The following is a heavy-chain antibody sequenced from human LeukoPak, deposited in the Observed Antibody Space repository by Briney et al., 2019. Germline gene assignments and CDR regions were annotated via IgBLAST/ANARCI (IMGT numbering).Heavy chain of an antibody. D-gene: IGHD1-7*01. J-gene: IGHJ6*03. CDR2: MNPNSGNT. V-gene: IGHV1-8*03. CDR3: ARARTTLYYMDV. Sequence: GASVKVSCQASGYTFTSYDINWVRQATGQGLEWMGWMNPNSGNTGYAQKFQGRVTITRNTSISTAYMELSSLRSEDTAVYYCARARTTLYYMDVWGKGTTVTVSS. CDR1: GYTFTSYD.